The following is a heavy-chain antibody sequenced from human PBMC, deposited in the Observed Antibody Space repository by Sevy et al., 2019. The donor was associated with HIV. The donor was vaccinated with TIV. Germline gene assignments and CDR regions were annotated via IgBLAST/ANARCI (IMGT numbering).Heavy chain of an antibody. CDR3: ARQCESYLGNYGMDV. J-gene: IGHJ6*02. D-gene: IGHD3-10*01. CDR1: GFSFSDYA. V-gene: IGHV3-30*03. CDR2: ISYDGSNK. Sequence: GGSLRLSCAASGFSFSDYAMHWVRQGPGKGLEWVAVISYDGSNKYYGDSVRGRFTISRDNSKNMLYVQMNSLRTEDRAVYYGARQCESYLGNYGMDVWGQGTTVTVSS.